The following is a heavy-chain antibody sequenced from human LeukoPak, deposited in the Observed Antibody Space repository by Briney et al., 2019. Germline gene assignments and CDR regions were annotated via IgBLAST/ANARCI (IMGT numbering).Heavy chain of an antibody. CDR3: ARAPFYYDSSGYYEYYYYYYMDV. V-gene: IGHV4-39*07. CDR1: GGSISSSSYY. D-gene: IGHD3-22*01. CDR2: IYYSGST. Sequence: SETLSLTCTVSGGSISSSSYYWGWIRQPPGEGLEWIGSIYYSGSTYYNPSLKSRVTTSVDTSKNQFSLKLSSVTAADTAVYYCARAPFYYDSSGYYEYYYYYYMDVWGKGTTVTVSS. J-gene: IGHJ6*03.